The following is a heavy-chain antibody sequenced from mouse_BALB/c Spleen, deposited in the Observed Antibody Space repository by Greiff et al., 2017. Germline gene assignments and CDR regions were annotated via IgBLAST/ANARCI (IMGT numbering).Heavy chain of an antibody. CDR2: ISSGGGST. D-gene: IGHD2-2*01. V-gene: IGHV5-12-1*01. J-gene: IGHJ4*01. Sequence: EVQLVESGGGLVKPGGSLKLSCAASGFAFSSYDMSWVRQTPEKRLEWVAYISSGGGSTYYPDTVKGRFTISRDNAKNTLYLQMSSLKSEDTAMYYCARRGGYDSYAMDYWGQGTSVTVSS. CDR1: GFAFSSYD. CDR3: ARRGGYDSYAMDY.